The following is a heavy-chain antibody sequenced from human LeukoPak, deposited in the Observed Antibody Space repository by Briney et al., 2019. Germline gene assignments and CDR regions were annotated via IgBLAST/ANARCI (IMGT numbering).Heavy chain of an antibody. CDR2: IYYSGST. CDR3: ASRLLRIAVAGNGKFDY. Sequence: SETLSLTCTVSGGSISSSSYYWGWIRQPPGKGLEWIGRIYYSGSTYYNPSLKSRVTISVDTSKNQFSLKLSSVTAADTAVYYCASRLLRIAVAGNGKFDYWGQGTLVTVSS. CDR1: GGSISSSSYY. D-gene: IGHD6-19*01. J-gene: IGHJ4*02. V-gene: IGHV4-39*07.